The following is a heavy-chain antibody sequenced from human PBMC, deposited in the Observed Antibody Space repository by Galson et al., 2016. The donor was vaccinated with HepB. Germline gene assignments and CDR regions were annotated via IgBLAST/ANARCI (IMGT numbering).Heavy chain of an antibody. J-gene: IGHJ6*03. Sequence: SLRLSCAASGFSFSNSGMSWVRQAPGRGLEWVSVVFLGGSTYYAQSVEGRFTISRDDSKNTLHLQMNSLTAEDTAVYFCARTSYRECTGTPCVNFRYYYYFMNVWGKGTTVTVSS. CDR3: ARTSYRECTGTPCVNFRYYYYFMNV. D-gene: IGHD2-8*02. V-gene: IGHV3-53*01. CDR1: GFSFSNSG. CDR2: VFLGGST.